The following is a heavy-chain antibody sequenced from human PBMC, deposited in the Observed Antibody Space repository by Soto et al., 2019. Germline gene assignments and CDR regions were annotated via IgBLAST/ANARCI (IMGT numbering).Heavy chain of an antibody. CDR1: GGSISGDYY. V-gene: IGHV4-30-4*08. J-gene: IGHJ4*02. CDR2: IYYSGSS. CDR3: ARGGAQCPGYFVY. D-gene: IGHD3-16*01. Sequence: PSETLSLTCSVSGGSISGDYYWSWIRQSPEKGLEWIGYIYYSGSSYSNPALQSRLSMSLDTSKNQFSLKLRSVTAADTAVYYCARGGAQCPGYFVYWGQGALVTVSS.